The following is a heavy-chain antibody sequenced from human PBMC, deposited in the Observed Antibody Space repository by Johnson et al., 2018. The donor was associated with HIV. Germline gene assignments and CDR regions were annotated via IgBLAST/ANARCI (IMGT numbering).Heavy chain of an antibody. CDR1: GFTFDDYG. CDR3: ARRGITIVADAFDF. Sequence: VQLVESGGGVARPGGSLRLSCAASGFTFDDYGMSWVRQAPGKGLEWVSGIDWSGGRTGYADSVKGRFTISRDNAKKLLYLQMYSLRAEDTAFYYCARRGITIVADAFDFWGQGTMVTVSS. J-gene: IGHJ3*01. CDR2: IDWSGGRT. D-gene: IGHD3-10*01. V-gene: IGHV3-20*04.